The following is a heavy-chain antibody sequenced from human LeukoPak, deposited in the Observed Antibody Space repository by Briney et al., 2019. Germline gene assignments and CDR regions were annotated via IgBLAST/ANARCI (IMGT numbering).Heavy chain of an antibody. J-gene: IGHJ3*02. Sequence: GASVKVSCKASGYTFTSYGISWVRQAPGQGLEWMGWISAYNGNTNYAQKLQGRVTMTTDTSTSTAYMELSRLRSDDTAVYYCATPSGYYYGSGSYSHDAFDIWGQGTMVTVSS. CDR2: ISAYNGNT. CDR3: ATPSGYYYGSGSYSHDAFDI. D-gene: IGHD3-10*01. V-gene: IGHV1-18*01. CDR1: GYTFTSYG.